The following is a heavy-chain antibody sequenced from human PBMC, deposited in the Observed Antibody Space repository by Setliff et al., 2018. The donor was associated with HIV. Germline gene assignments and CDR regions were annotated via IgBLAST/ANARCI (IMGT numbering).Heavy chain of an antibody. CDR2: INAGNGDT. Sequence: ASVKVSCKSSGYSFSTYAMHWVRQAPGQSLEWMGCINAGNGDTKHSQKFQDRVTITRDTSASTAYMELSSLRSDDTAVYYCARGTAPRPASVLEFLEWLFPNWFDPWGQGTLVTVSS. CDR1: GYSFSTYA. D-gene: IGHD3-3*02. CDR3: ARGTAPRPASVLEFLEWLFPNWFDP. V-gene: IGHV1-3*01. J-gene: IGHJ5*02.